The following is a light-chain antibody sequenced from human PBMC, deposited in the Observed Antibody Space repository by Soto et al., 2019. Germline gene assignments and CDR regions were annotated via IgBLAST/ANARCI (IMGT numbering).Light chain of an antibody. CDR1: QSVSGH. CDR3: QHYNNWPPWT. V-gene: IGKV3-15*01. Sequence: EMVMTQSPATLSVSPGERVTLSCRASQSVSGHLAWYQQKRGQAPRLLIYGASTRATGIPARFSGSGSGTEFTLTINGLQSEDFAVYYCQHYNNWPPWTFGQGTTGEI. CDR2: GAS. J-gene: IGKJ1*01.